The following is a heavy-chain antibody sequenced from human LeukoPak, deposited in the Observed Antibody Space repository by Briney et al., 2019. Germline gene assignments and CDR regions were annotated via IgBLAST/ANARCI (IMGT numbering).Heavy chain of an antibody. CDR2: IIPIFGTA. J-gene: IGHJ4*02. CDR3: ARAGPYCSSTSCYAEIDY. Sequence: AASVKVSCEASGGTFSSYAISWVRQAPGQGLEWMGGIIPIFGTANYAQKFQGRVTITADKSTSTAYMELSSLRSGDTAVYYCARAGPYCSSTSCYAEIDYWGQGTLVTVSS. CDR1: GGTFSSYA. V-gene: IGHV1-69*06. D-gene: IGHD2-2*01.